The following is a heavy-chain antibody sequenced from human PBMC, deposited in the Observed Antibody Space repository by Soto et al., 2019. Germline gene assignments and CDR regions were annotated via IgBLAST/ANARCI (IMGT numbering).Heavy chain of an antibody. CDR3: ARGSYDFWSGFPLNWFDP. Sequence: ASETLSLTCTVSGGSISSYYWSWIRQPPGKGLEWIGYIYYSGSTYYNPSLKSRVTISVDTSKNQFSLKLSSVTAADTAVYYCARGSYDFWSGFPLNWFDPWGQGTLVTVSS. J-gene: IGHJ5*02. CDR1: GGSISSYY. CDR2: IYYSGST. V-gene: IGHV4-59*08. D-gene: IGHD3-3*01.